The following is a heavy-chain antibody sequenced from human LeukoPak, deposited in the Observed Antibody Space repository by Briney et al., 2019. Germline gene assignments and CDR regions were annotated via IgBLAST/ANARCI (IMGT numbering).Heavy chain of an antibody. J-gene: IGHJ4*02. D-gene: IGHD3-10*01. CDR1: GGTFSSYA. CDR3: ARGPSLWFGESLYYFDY. V-gene: IGHV1-2*04. CDR2: INPNSGGT. Sequence: ASVKVSCKASGGTFSSYAISWVRQAPGQGLEWMGWINPNSGGTNYAQKFQGWVTMTRDTSISTAYMELSRLRSDDTAVYYCARGPSLWFGESLYYFDYWGQGTPVTVSS.